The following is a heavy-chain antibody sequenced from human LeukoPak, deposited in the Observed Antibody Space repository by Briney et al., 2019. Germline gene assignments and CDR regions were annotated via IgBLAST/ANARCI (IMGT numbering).Heavy chain of an antibody. CDR3: ARVWFGELSNWFDP. Sequence: SQTLSLTCAISGDSVSSNSAAWNWIRRSPSRGLEWLGRTYYRSKWYNDYAVSVKSRITINPDTSKNQFSLQLNSVTPEDTAVYYCARVWFGELSNWFDPWGQGTLVTVSS. D-gene: IGHD3-10*01. CDR1: GDSVSSNSAA. CDR2: TYYRSKWYN. V-gene: IGHV6-1*01. J-gene: IGHJ5*02.